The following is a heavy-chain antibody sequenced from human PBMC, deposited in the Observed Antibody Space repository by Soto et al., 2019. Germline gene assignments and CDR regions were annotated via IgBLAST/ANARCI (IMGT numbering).Heavy chain of an antibody. CDR1: GFTFSSYA. CDR2: ISYDGSNK. CDR3: ARDPYSYRLGMDV. V-gene: IGHV3-30-3*01. Sequence: QVQLVESGGGVVQPGRSLRLSCAASGFTFSSYAMHWVRQAPGKGLEWVAVISYDGSNKYYADSVKGRFTISRDNSKNPLYLQMNSLRAEETAVYYCARDPYSYRLGMDVWGQGTTVTVSS. D-gene: IGHD5-18*01. J-gene: IGHJ6*02.